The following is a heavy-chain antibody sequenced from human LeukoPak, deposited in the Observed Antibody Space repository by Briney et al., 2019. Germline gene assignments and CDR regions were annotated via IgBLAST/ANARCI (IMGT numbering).Heavy chain of an antibody. Sequence: ASVKVSCKASGYTFTSYYMHWVRQAPGQGLEWMGIINPSGGITNYAQEFQGRVTMTRDTSTSTVYMELSSLRSEDTAVYYCALVGDTGSVDYWGQGTLVTVSS. D-gene: IGHD1-26*01. CDR2: INPSGGIT. CDR3: ALVGDTGSVDY. CDR1: GYTFTSYY. J-gene: IGHJ4*02. V-gene: IGHV1-46*01.